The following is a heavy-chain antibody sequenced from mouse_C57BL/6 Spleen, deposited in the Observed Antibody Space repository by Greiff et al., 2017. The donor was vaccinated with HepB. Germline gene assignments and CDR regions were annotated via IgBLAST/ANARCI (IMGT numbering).Heavy chain of an antibody. Sequence: DVQLVESGGGLVQPGGSLKLSCAASGFTFSDYYMYWVRQTPEKRLEWVAYISNGGGSTYYPDTVKGRFTISRDNAKNTLYLQMSRLKSEDTAMYYCARSPYYGSSTRYFDVWGTGTTVTVSS. D-gene: IGHD1-1*01. J-gene: IGHJ1*03. CDR3: ARSPYYGSSTRYFDV. CDR1: GFTFSDYY. V-gene: IGHV5-12*01. CDR2: ISNGGGST.